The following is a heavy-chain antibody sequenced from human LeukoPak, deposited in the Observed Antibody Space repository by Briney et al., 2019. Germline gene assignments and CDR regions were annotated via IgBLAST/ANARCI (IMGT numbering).Heavy chain of an antibody. CDR2: INPNSGGT. Sequence: ASVKVSCKASGYTFTGYYIHWVRQAPGQGLEWMGWINPNSGGTNYAQKFQGRVTMTRDTSISTAYMELSRLRSDDTAVYYCARESYSGYDYEDYYYMDVWGKGTTVTVSS. D-gene: IGHD5-12*01. CDR1: GYTFTGYY. V-gene: IGHV1-2*02. J-gene: IGHJ6*03. CDR3: ARESYSGYDYEDYYYMDV.